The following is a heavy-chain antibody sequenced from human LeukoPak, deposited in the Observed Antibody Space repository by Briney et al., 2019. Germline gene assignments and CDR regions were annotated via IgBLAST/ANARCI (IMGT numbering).Heavy chain of an antibody. CDR3: ASGRIAAAGNANWFDP. CDR2: IKQDGSEK. V-gene: IGHV3-7*01. J-gene: IGHJ5*02. CDR1: GFTFSSYW. D-gene: IGHD6-13*01. Sequence: GGSLRLSCAASGFTFSSYWMSWVRQAPGKGLEWVANIKQDGSEKYYVDSVKGRFTISRDNAKNSLYLQMNSLRAEDTAVYYCASGRIAAAGNANWFDPWGQGTLVTVSS.